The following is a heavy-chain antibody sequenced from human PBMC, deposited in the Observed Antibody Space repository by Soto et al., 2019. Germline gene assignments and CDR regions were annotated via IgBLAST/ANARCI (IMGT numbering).Heavy chain of an antibody. D-gene: IGHD3-16*01. Sequence: QVQLQQWGAGLLKPSETLSLTCAVYGGSFSGYYWSWIRQPPGKGLEWIGEINHSGSTNYNPSLKSRVTISVDTSKNQFSLKLSSVTAADTAVYYCARGSRSSPLGSGWGQGTLVTVSS. CDR2: INHSGST. CDR1: GGSFSGYY. CDR3: ARGSRSSPLGSG. J-gene: IGHJ4*02. V-gene: IGHV4-34*01.